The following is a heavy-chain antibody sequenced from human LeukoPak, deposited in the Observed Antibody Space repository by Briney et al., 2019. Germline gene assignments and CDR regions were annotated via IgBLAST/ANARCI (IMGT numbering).Heavy chain of an antibody. J-gene: IGHJ3*02. Sequence: GGSLRLSCAASEFTFSAYRMNWARQAPGKGLEWVANIRQDGSEKYYVDSVKGRFTISRDNAENSLYLQMNSLRAEDTAVYYCARDRYYYDSSALYAFDIWGQGTMVTVSS. CDR2: IRQDGSEK. CDR3: ARDRYYYDSSALYAFDI. V-gene: IGHV3-7*01. CDR1: EFTFSAYR. D-gene: IGHD3-22*01.